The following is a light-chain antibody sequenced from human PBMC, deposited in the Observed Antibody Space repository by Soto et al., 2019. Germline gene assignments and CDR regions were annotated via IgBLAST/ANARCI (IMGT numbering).Light chain of an antibody. Sequence: DIQLTQSPSFLSASVGDRDTITCRASQGISTFLAWYQQKPGKAPKLLIYAASTLHDGVPSRFGGSGSGTEFTLTIRSLQPEDFATYYCHQLNTFPRTFGQGTKVEIK. CDR3: HQLNTFPRT. CDR2: AAS. J-gene: IGKJ1*01. CDR1: QGISTF. V-gene: IGKV1-9*01.